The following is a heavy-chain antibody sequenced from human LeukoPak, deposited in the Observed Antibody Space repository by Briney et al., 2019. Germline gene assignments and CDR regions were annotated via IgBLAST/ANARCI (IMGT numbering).Heavy chain of an antibody. CDR2: ISGSGGST. CDR1: GFTFSTYA. Sequence: PGGSLRLSCVVSGFTFSTYAMSWVRQTPGKGLEWVSAISGSGGSTYYADSVKGRFTISRDNSKNTLYLQMNSLRAEDTAVYYCAKDWSTVGVPAAPDYWGQGTLVTVSS. CDR3: AKDWSTVGVPAAPDY. V-gene: IGHV3-23*01. J-gene: IGHJ4*02. D-gene: IGHD2-2*01.